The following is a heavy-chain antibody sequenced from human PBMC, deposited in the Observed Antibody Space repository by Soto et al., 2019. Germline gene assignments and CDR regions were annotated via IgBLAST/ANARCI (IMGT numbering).Heavy chain of an antibody. D-gene: IGHD2-15*01. Sequence: DVNLLQSGGGSAQPGGSLRLSCATSGFAFSTYAMTWVRQVPGRGLEWVSTILPDETGFYTVSVKGRFTISRDNFRGILYLQMNDLWVEDGAIYFCAKDRLPTSGQRFYFDSWGQGNLVTVSS. CDR3: AKDRLPTSGQRFYFDS. CDR1: GFAFSTYA. CDR2: ILPDETG. J-gene: IGHJ4*02. V-gene: IGHV3-23*01.